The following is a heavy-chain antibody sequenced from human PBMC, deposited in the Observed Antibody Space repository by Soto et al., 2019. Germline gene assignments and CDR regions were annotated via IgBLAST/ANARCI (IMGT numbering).Heavy chain of an antibody. D-gene: IGHD2-2*01. CDR3: ARDGFCTTTTCRVGNWFDP. CDR2: INHRGST. Sequence: QVQLQQWGAGLLKPSETLSLTCVVYGGSFSGYYWSWIRQSPGKGREWIGGINHRGSTNYNPSLESRVTISVDTSKNQFSLKLPSVTDADTAMYYCARDGFCTTTTCRVGNWFDPWGQGTLVTVSS. V-gene: IGHV4-34*01. CDR1: GGSFSGYY. J-gene: IGHJ5*02.